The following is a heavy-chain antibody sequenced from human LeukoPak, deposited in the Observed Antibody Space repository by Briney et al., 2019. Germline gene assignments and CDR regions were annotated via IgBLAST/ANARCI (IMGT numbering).Heavy chain of an antibody. J-gene: IGHJ4*02. D-gene: IGHD5-24*01. V-gene: IGHV3-23*01. CDR1: GFTFKIYA. Sequence: PGGSLRLSCAGSGFTFKIYAMSWVRQAPGKGLEGVSAISGSGGSNYYADSVKGRFTISRDNSKNTLYLQMNRLRVEDTAVYYCAKPPYGRDVYNYFDYWGQGTPVTVSS. CDR3: AKPPYGRDVYNYFDY. CDR2: ISGSGGSN.